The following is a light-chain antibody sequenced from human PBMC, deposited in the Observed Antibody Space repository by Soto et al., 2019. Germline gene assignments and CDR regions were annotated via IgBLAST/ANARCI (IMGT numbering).Light chain of an antibody. Sequence: EIVMTQSPATLSVSPGERATLSCRASQSVNSNLAWYQQKPGQAPRLLIYGASTRATGIPARFSGSGSGTEFTLTISSLQSEDFAVYYCQHYHNWPPETCGQGTKGDIK. CDR1: QSVNSN. CDR3: QHYHNWPPET. J-gene: IGKJ1*01. V-gene: IGKV3D-15*01. CDR2: GAS.